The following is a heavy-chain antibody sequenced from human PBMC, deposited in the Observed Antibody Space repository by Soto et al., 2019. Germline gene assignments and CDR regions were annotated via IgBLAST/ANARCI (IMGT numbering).Heavy chain of an antibody. J-gene: IGHJ4*02. CDR2: IYPRDSDT. D-gene: IGHD3-10*01. CDR3: VVEERAVWGVTHF. V-gene: IGHV5-51*01. Sequence: DVQLVQSGAEVKKPGESLKISCKGSGYDFATYWTGWVRQMPGKGLEWMGIIYPRDSDTRYSPSFQGRVTISVDKSINTAYVQWSSLKASDTAMYYCVVEERAVWGVTHFWGQGTLVTVSS. CDR1: GYDFATYW.